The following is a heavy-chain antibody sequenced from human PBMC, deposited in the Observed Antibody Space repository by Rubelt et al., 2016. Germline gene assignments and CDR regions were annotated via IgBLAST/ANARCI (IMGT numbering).Heavy chain of an antibody. Sequence: QVQLVQSGAELKKPGASVQVSCKASGYSFTNYAMHWVRQAPGQRLEWMGWVSAGNGNTKYSREVQGRGTISSDTTASIAYSEVCSLRSEDTAVYFCARSTGKVQSSNWFDPWGQGTLVTVSS. CDR1: GYSFTNYA. D-gene: IGHD1-1*01. V-gene: IGHV1-3*01. J-gene: IGHJ5*02. CDR2: VSAGNGNT. CDR3: ARSTGKVQSSNWFDP.